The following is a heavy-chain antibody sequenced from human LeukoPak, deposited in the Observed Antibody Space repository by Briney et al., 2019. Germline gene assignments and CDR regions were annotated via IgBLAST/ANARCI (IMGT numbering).Heavy chain of an antibody. D-gene: IGHD3-22*01. J-gene: IGHJ4*02. CDR1: GYSISSGYY. Sequence: PSETLSLTCVVSGYSISSGYYWSWIRQPPGKGLEWIGYVFYTGSTNYNPSLKSRVTISVDTSKNQFSLKLSSVTAADTAVYYCARDASSGYDYVFDSWGQGILVTVSS. CDR2: VFYTGST. V-gene: IGHV4-61*01. CDR3: ARDASSGYDYVFDS.